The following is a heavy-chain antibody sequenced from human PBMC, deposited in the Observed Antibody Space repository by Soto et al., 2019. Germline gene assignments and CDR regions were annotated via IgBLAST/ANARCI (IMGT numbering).Heavy chain of an antibody. CDR3: ARDNLYDSSGYYYY. Sequence: NPSETLSLTCTVSGGSVSSGSYYWSWIRQTPGKGLEWIGYIFYTGNSNYNPSLKSRVTISVDTSKNQFSLKLSSVTAADTAVYYCARDNLYDSSGYYYYWGQGTLVTVSS. J-gene: IGHJ4*02. V-gene: IGHV4-61*01. CDR1: GGSVSSGSYY. CDR2: IFYTGNS. D-gene: IGHD3-22*01.